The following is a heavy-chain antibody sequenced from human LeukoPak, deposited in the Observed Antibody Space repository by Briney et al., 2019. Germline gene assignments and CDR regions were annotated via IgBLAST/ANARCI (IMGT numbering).Heavy chain of an antibody. V-gene: IGHV4-4*07. Sequence: SETLSLTCTVSGDFISSYYWSWIRQPAGKGLEWIGRIYTSGSTNYNPSLKSRVTMSVDTSRTQVSLRLNSVTAADTAVYYCARGRLIEGFDDAFDIWGQGTMVTVSS. D-gene: IGHD3-9*01. CDR1: GDFISSYY. CDR2: IYTSGST. J-gene: IGHJ3*02. CDR3: ARGRLIEGFDDAFDI.